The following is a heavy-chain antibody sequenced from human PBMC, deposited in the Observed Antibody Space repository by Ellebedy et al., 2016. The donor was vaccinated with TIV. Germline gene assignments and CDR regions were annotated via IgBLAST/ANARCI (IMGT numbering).Heavy chain of an antibody. CDR1: GSTFGDYY. Sequence: GESLKISCAASGSTFGDYYMSWIRQAPGKGLEWVSYISDSGTYTNYAGSVKGRFTISRDNSKNTLYLQMNSLRAEDTAVYYCAGGISVAGTSLGFWGQGTLVTVSS. J-gene: IGHJ4*02. CDR3: AGGISVAGTSLGF. D-gene: IGHD6-19*01. V-gene: IGHV3-11*03. CDR2: ISDSGTYT.